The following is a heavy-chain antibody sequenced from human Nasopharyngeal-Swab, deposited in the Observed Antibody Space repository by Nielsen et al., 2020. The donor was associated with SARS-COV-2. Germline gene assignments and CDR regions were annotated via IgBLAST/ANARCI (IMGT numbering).Heavy chain of an antibody. CDR3: ARDTGGPPNYFDP. CDR2: ISSTTPYI. Sequence: GGSLRLSCVASGFTFSGYTMNWVHQAPGKGLEWISSISSTTPYIYYADSVKGRFTISRDNAKNSLYLQMNFLRVEDTAMYYCARDTGGPPNYFDPWGQGTLVTVSS. CDR1: GFTFSGYT. D-gene: IGHD1-7*01. V-gene: IGHV3-21*01. J-gene: IGHJ5*02.